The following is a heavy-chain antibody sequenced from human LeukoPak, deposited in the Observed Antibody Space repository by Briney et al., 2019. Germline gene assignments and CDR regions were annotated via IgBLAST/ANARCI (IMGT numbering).Heavy chain of an antibody. J-gene: IGHJ4*02. V-gene: IGHV1-46*01. Sequence: ASVKVSCKASGYTFTSYGISWVRQAPGQGLEWMGIINPSGGSTSYAQKFQGRVTMTRDMSTSTVYMELSSLRSEDTAVYYCARVPAGYILGDYWGQGTLVTVSS. CDR2: INPSGGST. D-gene: IGHD3-9*01. CDR3: ARVPAGYILGDY. CDR1: GYTFTSYG.